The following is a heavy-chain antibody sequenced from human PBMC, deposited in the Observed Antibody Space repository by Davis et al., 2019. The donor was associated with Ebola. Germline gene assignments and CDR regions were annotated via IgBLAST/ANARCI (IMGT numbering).Heavy chain of an antibody. CDR3: AKDSGKVRGVLDY. Sequence: GESLKISCAASGFTFGSYGMHWVRQAPGKGLEWVTFIRYDGSNKYYADSLKGRFTISRDNSKNTLYLQMNSLRVEDTAVYYCAKDSGKVRGVLDYWGQGTLVTVSS. CDR2: IRYDGSNK. CDR1: GFTFGSYG. D-gene: IGHD4-23*01. V-gene: IGHV3-30*02. J-gene: IGHJ4*02.